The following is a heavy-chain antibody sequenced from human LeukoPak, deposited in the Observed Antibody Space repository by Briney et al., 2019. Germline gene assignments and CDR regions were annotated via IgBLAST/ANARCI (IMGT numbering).Heavy chain of an antibody. CDR3: ARGPPYGYSSSSWFDP. V-gene: IGHV4-4*07. CDR1: GGSISSYY. CDR2: IYTSGST. J-gene: IGHJ5*02. Sequence: SETLSLTCTVSGGSISSYYWSWIRQPAGKGLEWIGRIYTSGSTNYNPSLKSRVTMSVDTSKNQFSLKLSPVTAADTAVYYCARGPPYGYSSSSWFDPWGQGTLVTVSS. D-gene: IGHD6-6*01.